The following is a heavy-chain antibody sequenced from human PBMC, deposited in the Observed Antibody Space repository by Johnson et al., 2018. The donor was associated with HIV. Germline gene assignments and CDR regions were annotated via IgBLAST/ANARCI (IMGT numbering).Heavy chain of an antibody. D-gene: IGHD2-15*01. CDR1: GFTFSNAW. V-gene: IGHV3-15*05. CDR2: IKSKTDGGTT. J-gene: IGHJ3*02. Sequence: VQLVESGGGLVKPGGSLRLSCAASGFTFSNAWMSWVRQAPGKGLEWVGRIKSKTDGGTTDYAAPVKGRFTISRDDSKNTLYLQMNSLGAEDTALYYCEKLRPDRSGHRAFDIWGQGTMVTVSS. CDR3: EKLRPDRSGHRAFDI.